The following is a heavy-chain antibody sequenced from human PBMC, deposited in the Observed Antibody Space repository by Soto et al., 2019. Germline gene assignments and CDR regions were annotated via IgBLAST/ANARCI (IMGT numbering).Heavy chain of an antibody. V-gene: IGHV3-23*01. J-gene: IGHJ3*02. Sequence: GGSLRLSCAASGFTFSSYAMSWVRQAPGKGLEWVSAISGSGGSTYYADSVKGRFTIARDNSKNTLYLQMNSLRAEDTAVYYCAKVVVLEGYFVWFNAFDIWGQGTMGTVSS. CDR1: GFTFSSYA. D-gene: IGHD3-9*01. CDR3: AKVVVLEGYFVWFNAFDI. CDR2: ISGSGGST.